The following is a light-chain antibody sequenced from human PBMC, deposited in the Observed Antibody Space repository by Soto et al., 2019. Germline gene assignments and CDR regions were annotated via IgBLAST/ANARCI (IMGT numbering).Light chain of an antibody. Sequence: DIHMTQSPSSLSASVGDIVTITCRASQGISSYLAWYQQKPGKAPKLLIYAASTLQSGVPSRLRGSGSGTEFTLTISSMQTEDFATYYCQQLNSYPLTFGGGTKVDI. J-gene: IGKJ4*01. CDR3: QQLNSYPLT. V-gene: IGKV1-9*01. CDR1: QGISSY. CDR2: AAS.